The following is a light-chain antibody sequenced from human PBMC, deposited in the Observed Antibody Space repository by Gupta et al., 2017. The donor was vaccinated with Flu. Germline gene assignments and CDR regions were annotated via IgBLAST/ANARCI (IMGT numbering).Light chain of an antibody. CDR3: SSYTSSSTL. J-gene: IGLJ2*01. V-gene: IGLV2-14*01. CDR1: SSDVGGYNY. CDR2: EVS. Sequence: QSALTQPACVSGSPGQSITISCTGTSSDVGGYNYVSWYHQHPGKSPKLMIYEVSNRPSGVSNRFSGSKSGNTASLTISGLQAEDEADYYCSSYTSSSTLFGGGTKLTVL.